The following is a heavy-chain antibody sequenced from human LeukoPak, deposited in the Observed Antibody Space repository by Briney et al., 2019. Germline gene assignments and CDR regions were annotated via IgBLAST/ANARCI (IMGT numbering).Heavy chain of an antibody. J-gene: IGHJ5*02. V-gene: IGHV4-38-2*02. CDR1: GYSISSTYY. Sequence: PSETLSLTCTVSGYSISSTYYWGWIRQPPGKGLEWIGTIYYSGSTYYNPSLKSRVTISIDTSKNQFSLKLSSVTAADTAMYYCARVYCSGGSCYHSRGYFGPWGQGTLVTVSS. D-gene: IGHD2-15*01. CDR2: IYYSGST. CDR3: ARVYCSGGSCYHSRGYFGP.